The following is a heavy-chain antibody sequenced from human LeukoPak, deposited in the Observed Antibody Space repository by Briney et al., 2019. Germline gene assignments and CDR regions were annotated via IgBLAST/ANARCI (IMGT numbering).Heavy chain of an antibody. D-gene: IGHD3-22*01. CDR1: GGSISSYY. J-gene: IGHJ4*02. V-gene: IGHV4-4*07. CDR3: ARDKYFYDSSASIRFDY. CDR2: IYTSGST. Sequence: PSETLSLTCTVSGGSISSYYWSWIRQPAGKGLEWIGRIYTSGSTNYNPSLKSRVSMSVDTSKNQFSLKMSSVTAADTAVYYCARDKYFYDSSASIRFDYWGPGILVTASS.